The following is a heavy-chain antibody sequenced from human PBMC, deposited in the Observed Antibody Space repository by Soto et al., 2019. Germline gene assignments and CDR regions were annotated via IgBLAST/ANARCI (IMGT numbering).Heavy chain of an antibody. Sequence: PGGSLRLSCAASGFTFSSYSMNWVRQAPGKGLEWVSSISSSSYIYYADSVKGRFTISRDNAKNSLYLQMNSLRAEDTAVYYCARTISGSIVPDGMDVWGQGTTVTVSS. V-gene: IGHV3-21*01. J-gene: IGHJ6*01. D-gene: IGHD2-2*01. CDR1: GFTFSSYS. CDR2: ISSSSYI. CDR3: ARTISGSIVPDGMDV.